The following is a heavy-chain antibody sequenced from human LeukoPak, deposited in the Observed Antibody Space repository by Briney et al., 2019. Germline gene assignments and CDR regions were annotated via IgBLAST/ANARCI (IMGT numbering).Heavy chain of an antibody. D-gene: IGHD3-10*01. CDR1: GFTFSKYG. CDR3: SGDPGDY. Sequence: GGSLRLSCVTTGFTFSKYGMHWVRQAPGKGLEWVAVISYDGNNKYYADSVKGRFTISRDNAKNSLYLQMNSLRVEDTAVYYCSGDPGDYWGQGTLVTVSS. CDR2: ISYDGNNK. J-gene: IGHJ4*02. V-gene: IGHV3-33*03.